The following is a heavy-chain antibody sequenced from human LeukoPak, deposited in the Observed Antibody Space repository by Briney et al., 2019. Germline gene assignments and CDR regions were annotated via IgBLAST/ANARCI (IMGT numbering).Heavy chain of an antibody. CDR2: ISVYNGNT. CDR1: GYTFSNYG. J-gene: IGHJ5*02. CDR3: ARGERSITMVRGVISP. V-gene: IGHV1-18*04. D-gene: IGHD3-10*01. Sequence: RASVKVSCKASGYTFSNYGINWVRQAPGQGLEWMGWISVYNGNTNYAQKFQGRVTMTTDTSTSTAYMELRSLRSDDTAVYYSARGERSITMVRGVISPWGQGTLVTVSS.